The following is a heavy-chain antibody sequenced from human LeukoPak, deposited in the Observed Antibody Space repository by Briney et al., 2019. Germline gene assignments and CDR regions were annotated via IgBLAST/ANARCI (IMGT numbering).Heavy chain of an antibody. CDR1: GGSVSSGSYY. CDR2: IYYSGST. CDR3: ARENMVVVGSFDY. Sequence: SETLSLTCTVSGGSVSSGSYYWSWIRQPPGKGLEWIGYIYYSGSTNYNPSLKSRVTISVDTSKNQFSLKLSSVTAADTAVYYCARENMVVVGSFDYWGQGTLVTVSS. V-gene: IGHV4-61*01. D-gene: IGHD3-22*01. J-gene: IGHJ4*02.